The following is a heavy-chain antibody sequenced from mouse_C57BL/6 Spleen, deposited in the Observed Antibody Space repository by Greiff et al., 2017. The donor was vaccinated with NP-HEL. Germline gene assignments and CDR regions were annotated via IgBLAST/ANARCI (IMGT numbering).Heavy chain of an antibody. J-gene: IGHJ1*03. D-gene: IGHD1-1*01. CDR1: GYSITSGYY. CDR3: ARPVYGSSYLYWYFDV. Sequence: EVKLQESGPGLVKPSQSLSLTCSVTGYSITSGYYWNWIRQFPGNKLEWMGYISYDGSNNYNPSLKNRISITRDTSKNQFFLKLNSVTTEDTATYYCARPVYGSSYLYWYFDVWGTGTTVTVSS. CDR2: ISYDGSN. V-gene: IGHV3-6*01.